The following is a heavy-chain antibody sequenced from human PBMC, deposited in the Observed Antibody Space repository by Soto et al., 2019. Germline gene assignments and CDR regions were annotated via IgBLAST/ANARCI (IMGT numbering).Heavy chain of an antibody. CDR1: GYAFTTYG. CDR3: ARGRYGDY. CDR2: ISAHNGNT. V-gene: IGHV1-18*01. Sequence: QVNRVQSGAEVKKPGASVKVSCKGSGYAFTTYGITWVRQAPGQGLEWTGWISAHNGNTNYAQKLQARVTVTRDTSTSTAYMELRSLRSDDTAVYYCARGRYGDYWGQGALVTVSS. J-gene: IGHJ4*02. D-gene: IGHD1-1*01.